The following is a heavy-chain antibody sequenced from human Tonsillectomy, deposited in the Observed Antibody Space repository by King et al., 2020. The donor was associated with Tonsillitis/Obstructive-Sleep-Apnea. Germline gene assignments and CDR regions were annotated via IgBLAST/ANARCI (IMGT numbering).Heavy chain of an antibody. V-gene: IGHV3-30*04. J-gene: IGHJ5*02. CDR1: GFTFSSYA. CDR3: ALGRGLFCSSTSCRNWFDP. Sequence: QLVQSGGGVVQPGRSLRISCAASGFTFSSYAMHWVRQAPGKGLEWVAVISYDGSNKYYADSVKGRFTISRDNSKNTLYLQMNSLSAEDTAVYYCALGRGLFCSSTSCRNWFDPWGQGTLVTVSS. CDR2: ISYDGSNK. D-gene: IGHD2-2*01.